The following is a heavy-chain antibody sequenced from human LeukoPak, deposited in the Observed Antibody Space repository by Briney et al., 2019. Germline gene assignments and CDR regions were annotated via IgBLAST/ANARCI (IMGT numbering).Heavy chain of an antibody. CDR2: IYYSGST. J-gene: IGHJ4*02. CDR3: ASRILTGEYYFDY. Sequence: PSQTLSLTCTVSGGSISSGGYYWSWIRQHPGKGLEWIGYIYYSGSTYCNPSLKSRVTISVDTSKNQFSLKLSSVTAADTAVYYCASRILTGEYYFDYWGQGTLVTVSS. CDR1: GGSISSGGYY. D-gene: IGHD7-27*01. V-gene: IGHV4-31*03.